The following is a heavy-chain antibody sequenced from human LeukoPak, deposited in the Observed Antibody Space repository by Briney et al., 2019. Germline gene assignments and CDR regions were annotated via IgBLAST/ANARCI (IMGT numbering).Heavy chain of an antibody. CDR1: GYSFTNYW. J-gene: IGHJ6*02. CDR3: ARHGAAGPQTYYYYYYGMDV. Sequence: PGESLKISCTGSGYSFTNYWIGWVRQMPGKGLEWMGIIYPGDSDTRYSPSFQGQVTISADKSISTAYLQWSSLQASDTAMYYCARHGAAGPQTYYYYYYGMDVWGQGTTVTVSS. CDR2: IYPGDSDT. V-gene: IGHV5-51*01. D-gene: IGHD6-13*01.